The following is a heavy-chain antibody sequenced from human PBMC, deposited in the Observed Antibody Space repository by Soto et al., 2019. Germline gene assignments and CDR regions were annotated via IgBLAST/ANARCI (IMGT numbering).Heavy chain of an antibody. D-gene: IGHD3-10*01. Sequence: EVQLLESGGGLVQPGGSLRLSCVASGFPFSNYYMDWVRQAPGKGLEWVAVISGSEDNIHYADSVKGRFTISRDNSMNTRYLQMSSLRADDTAIYYCAKDLHWFAMDVWGQGTTVTVSS. J-gene: IGHJ6*02. CDR1: GFPFSNYY. CDR3: AKDLHWFAMDV. CDR2: ISGSEDNI. V-gene: IGHV3-23*01.